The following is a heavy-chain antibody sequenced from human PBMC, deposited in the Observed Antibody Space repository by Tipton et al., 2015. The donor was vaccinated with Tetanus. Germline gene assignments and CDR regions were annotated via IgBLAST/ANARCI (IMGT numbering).Heavy chain of an antibody. V-gene: IGHV1-2*02. D-gene: IGHD3-22*01. CDR2: IDPNSGGT. CDR1: GYTFTGQY. Sequence: QLVQSGAEVKKPGASVKVSCKASGYTFTGQYMYWVRQAPGQGLEWMGWIDPNSGGTVYAQKFQDRVTMTRDTSFSTAYMELSRLRSDDTAVYYCARDRGDYIYYGMDVWGPGTTVTVSS. CDR3: ARDRGDYIYYGMDV. J-gene: IGHJ6*02.